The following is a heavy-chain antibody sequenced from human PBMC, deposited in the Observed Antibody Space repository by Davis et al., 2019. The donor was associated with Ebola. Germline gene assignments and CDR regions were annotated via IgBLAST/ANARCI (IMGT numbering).Heavy chain of an antibody. D-gene: IGHD6-6*01. Sequence: ASVKVSCKASGYTFTSYAMHWVRQAPGQRLEWMGWINPGNGDTKYSQKFQGRLTITRDTSATTAYMDLSSLGYEDTAVYFCARDYWGTSSSFNWFDPWGQGTLVTVSS. CDR1: GYTFTSYA. CDR2: INPGNGDT. V-gene: IGHV1-3*01. CDR3: ARDYWGTSSSFNWFDP. J-gene: IGHJ5*02.